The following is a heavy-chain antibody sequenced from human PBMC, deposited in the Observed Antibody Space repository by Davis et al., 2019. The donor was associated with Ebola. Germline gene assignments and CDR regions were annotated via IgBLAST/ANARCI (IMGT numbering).Heavy chain of an antibody. V-gene: IGHV1-69*04. CDR2: IIPIIGMA. CDR1: GDTFSTYA. J-gene: IGHJ6*02. D-gene: IGHD3-10*01. CDR3: ASVGYGSGIPRSPRGMDV. Sequence: SVKVSCKASGDTFSTYAINWVRQGPGQGLEWMGRIIPIIGMANSAQKFQGRVTITADKSTNTAYMEVNSLRSEDTAVYYCASVGYGSGIPRSPRGMDVWGQGTTVTVS.